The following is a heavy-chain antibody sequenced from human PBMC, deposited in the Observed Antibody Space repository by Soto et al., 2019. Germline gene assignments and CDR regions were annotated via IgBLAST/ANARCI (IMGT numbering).Heavy chain of an antibody. CDR3: ARDWGPDFGVVLSYFQH. Sequence: GGSLRLSCAASGFTFSSYAMHWVRQAPGKGLEWVAVISYDGSNKYYADSVKGRFTISRDNSKNTLYLQMNSLRAEDTAVYYCARDWGPDFGVVLSYFQHWGQGTLVTVSS. CDR1: GFTFSSYA. D-gene: IGHD3-3*01. J-gene: IGHJ1*01. V-gene: IGHV3-30-3*01. CDR2: ISYDGSNK.